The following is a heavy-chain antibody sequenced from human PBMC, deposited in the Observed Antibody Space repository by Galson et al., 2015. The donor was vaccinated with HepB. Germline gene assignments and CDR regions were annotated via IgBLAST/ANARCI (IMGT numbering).Heavy chain of an antibody. CDR3: TKDPYSNYFNWFDP. J-gene: IGHJ5*02. CDR1: GFTFSGSA. Sequence: LRLSCAASGFTFSGSAIHWVRQASGKGLEWVSGTSGNGDATYYADSVKGRFTISRDNSKNTLYLQMNSLRADDTAVYYCTKDPYSNYFNWFDPWGQGTLVTVSS. V-gene: IGHV3-23*01. D-gene: IGHD4-11*01. CDR2: TSGNGDAT.